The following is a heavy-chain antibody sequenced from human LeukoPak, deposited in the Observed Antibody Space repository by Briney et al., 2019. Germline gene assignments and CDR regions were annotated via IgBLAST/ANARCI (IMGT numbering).Heavy chain of an antibody. J-gene: IGHJ4*02. Sequence: PSETLSLTCTVSGASISPYYWSWIRQPPGKGLEWIGYIYYSGSTNYNPSLNSRVTISVDTSKNQFSLKLSSMTAADAAVYYCARHGGGGESYPRVFDYWGRGNLVTVSS. CDR3: ARHGGGGESYPRVFDY. V-gene: IGHV4-59*08. D-gene: IGHD1-26*01. CDR2: IYYSGST. CDR1: GASISPYY.